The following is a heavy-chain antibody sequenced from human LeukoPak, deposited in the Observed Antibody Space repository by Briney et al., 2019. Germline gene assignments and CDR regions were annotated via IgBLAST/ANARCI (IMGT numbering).Heavy chain of an antibody. CDR3: ARRAGAYSHPYDY. CDR2: SDNT. J-gene: IGHJ4*02. Sequence: GGSLRLSCTVSGFTVSSNSMSWVRQAPGKGLEWVSFSDNTHYSDSVKGRFTISRDNSKNTLYLQMNSLRAGDTAVYYCARRAGAYSHPYDYWGQGTLVTVSS. D-gene: IGHD4/OR15-4a*01. V-gene: IGHV3-53*01. CDR1: GFTVSSNS.